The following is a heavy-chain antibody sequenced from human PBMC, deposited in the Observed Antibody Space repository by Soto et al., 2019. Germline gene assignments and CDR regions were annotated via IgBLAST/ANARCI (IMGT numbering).Heavy chain of an antibody. CDR1: GYTFTTYG. Sequence: GASVKDSCKASGYTFTTYGTSWARQAPAQALERMGWISPYNGTTKYAEKFQGEMTMTTDTATSTAYMDLRSLRSDDTAVYYCARDGERDTGLNFYYYLHGMDAWGQGTRVTVSS. J-gene: IGHJ6*02. CDR3: ARDGERDTGLNFYYYLHGMDA. D-gene: IGHD1-1*01. CDR2: ISPYNGTT. V-gene: IGHV1-18*04.